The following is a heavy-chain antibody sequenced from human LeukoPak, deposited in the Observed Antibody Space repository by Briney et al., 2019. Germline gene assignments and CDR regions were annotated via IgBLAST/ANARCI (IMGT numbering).Heavy chain of an antibody. CDR1: GFTFSGSA. V-gene: IGHV3-73*01. J-gene: IGHJ4*02. D-gene: IGHD1-26*01. CDR2: IRSKANSYAA. Sequence: GGSLRLSCAASGFTFSGSAMHWVRQASGKGLEWVGRIRSKANSYAAAYAASVKGRFTISRDDSKNTAYLQMNSLKTEDTAVYYCTRHAVGASGYWGQGTLVTVSS. CDR3: TRHAVGASGY.